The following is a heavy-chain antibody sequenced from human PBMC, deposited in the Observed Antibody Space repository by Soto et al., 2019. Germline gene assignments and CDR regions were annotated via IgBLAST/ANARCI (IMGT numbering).Heavy chain of an antibody. Sequence: SVKVSCTASGGTFSSYAISWVRQAPGQGLEWMGGIIPIFGTANYAQKFQGRVTITADKSTSTAYMELSSLRSEDTAVYYCARDPYDFWSSLLDYWGQGTLVTVAS. V-gene: IGHV1-69*06. CDR2: IIPIFGTA. CDR3: ARDPYDFWSSLLDY. J-gene: IGHJ4*02. CDR1: GGTFSSYA. D-gene: IGHD3-3*01.